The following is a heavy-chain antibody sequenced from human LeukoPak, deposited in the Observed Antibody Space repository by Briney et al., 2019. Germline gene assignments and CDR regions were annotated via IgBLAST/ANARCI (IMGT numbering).Heavy chain of an antibody. D-gene: IGHD5/OR15-5a*01. CDR3: VSRSSDRAFDY. Sequence: PGGSLRLSCVASGFAFSTYGMSWVRQAPGKGLECVSAITDSGVDTYYADSVKGRFTISRDNSKNTLFLQMNSLRAEDTAVYYCVSRSSDRAFDYWGQGALVTVSS. CDR1: GFAFSTYG. CDR2: ITDSGVDT. V-gene: IGHV3-23*01. J-gene: IGHJ4*02.